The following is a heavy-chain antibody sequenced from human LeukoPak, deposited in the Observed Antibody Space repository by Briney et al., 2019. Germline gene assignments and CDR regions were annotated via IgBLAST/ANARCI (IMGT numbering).Heavy chain of an antibody. Sequence: ASVKVSCKASGYTFTSYYMHWVRQAPGQGLEWMGIINPSGGSTSYAQKLQGRVTMTRDTSTSTVYMELSSLRSEDTAVYYCAWASGSYYSIDYWGQGTLVTVSS. J-gene: IGHJ4*02. V-gene: IGHV1-46*03. CDR3: AWASGSYYSIDY. CDR2: INPSGGST. D-gene: IGHD1-26*01. CDR1: GYTFTSYY.